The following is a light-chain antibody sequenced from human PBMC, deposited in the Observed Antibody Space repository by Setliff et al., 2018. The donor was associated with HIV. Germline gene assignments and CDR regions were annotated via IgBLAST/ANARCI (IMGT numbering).Light chain of an antibody. V-gene: IGLV2-14*01. Sequence: QSALAQPASVSGSPGQSITISCTGTSSDVGGYNYVSWYQQHPGKAPKLMIYDVGKRPSGVSDRFSGSKSGNTASLTISGLQAEDEADYHCSSSRSSTIEVFGTGTKVTVL. CDR1: SSDVGGYNY. CDR2: DVG. CDR3: SSSRSSTIEV. J-gene: IGLJ1*01.